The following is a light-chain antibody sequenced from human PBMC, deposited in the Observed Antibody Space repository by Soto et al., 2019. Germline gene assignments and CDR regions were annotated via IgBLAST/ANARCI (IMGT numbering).Light chain of an antibody. V-gene: IGKV3-15*01. CDR3: QHYTNWPLT. J-gene: IGKJ4*01. CDR1: HSVSSR. CDR2: GAS. Sequence: EIVMTQSPATLSVSPGERATLSCRASHSVSSRLAWYQQKPGQAPRLLIYGASTRATGLPARFRGSGSGTEFTLTISSLQSEDFAVYYCQHYTNWPLTFGGGTKVEIK.